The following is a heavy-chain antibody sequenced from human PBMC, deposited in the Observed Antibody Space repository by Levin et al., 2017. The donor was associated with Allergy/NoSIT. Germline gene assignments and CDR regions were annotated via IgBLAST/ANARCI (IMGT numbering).Heavy chain of an antibody. D-gene: IGHD1-26*01. J-gene: IGHJ4*02. CDR3: ARDVGASADY. Sequence: PMASVKVSCAASGFTVSNNYMSWVRQAPGKGLEWVSVIYSGGSTYYADSVKGRFTISRDNSKNTLYLQMNSLRAEDTAVYYCARDVGASADYWGQGTLVTVSS. V-gene: IGHV3-66*01. CDR2: IYSGGST. CDR1: GFTVSNNY.